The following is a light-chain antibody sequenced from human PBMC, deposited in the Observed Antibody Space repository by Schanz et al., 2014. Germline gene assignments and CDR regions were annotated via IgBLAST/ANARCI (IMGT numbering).Light chain of an antibody. CDR3: SSYTTSSTRV. CDR1: SSDVGGYNY. Sequence: QSALTQPASVSGSPGQSITISCTGTSSDVGGYNYVSWYQQYPGKAPKLMIYEVNKRPSGVPDRFSGSKSGNTASLTISGLQAEDEADYYCSSYTTSSTRVFGGGTKLTVL. CDR2: EVN. V-gene: IGLV2-14*01. J-gene: IGLJ3*02.